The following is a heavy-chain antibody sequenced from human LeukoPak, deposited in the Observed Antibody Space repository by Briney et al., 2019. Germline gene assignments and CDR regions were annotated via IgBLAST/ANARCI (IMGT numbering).Heavy chain of an antibody. CDR1: GFTFSSYG. Sequence: GGSLRLSCAASGFTFSSYGMHWVRQAPGKGLEWVASIRYDGSNKYYADSVKGRFTISRDNSKNTLYLQMNSLRAEDTAVYYCAKNVRFGSRHYFDYWGQGTLVTVSS. CDR3: AKNVRFGSRHYFDY. D-gene: IGHD3-10*01. J-gene: IGHJ4*02. V-gene: IGHV3-30*02. CDR2: IRYDGSNK.